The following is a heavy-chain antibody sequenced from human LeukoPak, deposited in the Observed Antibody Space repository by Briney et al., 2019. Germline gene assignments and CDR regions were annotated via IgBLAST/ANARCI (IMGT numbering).Heavy chain of an antibody. Sequence: SETLSLTCTVSGGSISSYYWSWIRQPPGKGLEWIGYIYYSGSTNYNPSLKSRVTISVDTSKNQFSLKLSSVTAADTAVYYCARARVAKGLVDYWGQGTLVTVSS. CDR3: ARARVAKGLVDY. CDR2: IYYSGST. V-gene: IGHV4-59*01. D-gene: IGHD6-19*01. CDR1: GGSISSYY. J-gene: IGHJ4*02.